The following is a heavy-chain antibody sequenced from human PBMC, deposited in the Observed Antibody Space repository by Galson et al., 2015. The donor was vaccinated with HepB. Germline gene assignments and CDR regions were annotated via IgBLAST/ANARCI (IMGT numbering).Heavy chain of an antibody. CDR3: ATELRALNWFDP. CDR1: A. CDR2: IIPIFGTA. J-gene: IGHJ5*02. D-gene: IGHD1-7*01. Sequence: AISWVRQAPGQGLEWMGGIIPIFGTANYAQKFQGRVTITADESTSTAYMELSSLRSEDTAVYCCATELRALNWFDPWGQGTLVTVSS. V-gene: IGHV1-69*01.